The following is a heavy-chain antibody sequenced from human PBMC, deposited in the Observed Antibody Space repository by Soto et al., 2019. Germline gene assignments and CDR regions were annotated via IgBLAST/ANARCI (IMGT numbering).Heavy chain of an antibody. CDR3: AKGRSYYYYYGVDV. Sequence: PSETLSLTCTVSGASIGSNTYYWAWIRRPPGKGLECIGNIYYGGSTYYNPSLKSRVTISVDKSKSTLYLQMNSLRAEDTALYYCAKGRSYYYYYGVDVWGQGTTVTVSS. J-gene: IGHJ6*02. CDR2: IYYGGST. V-gene: IGHV4-39*07. CDR1: GASIGSNTYY.